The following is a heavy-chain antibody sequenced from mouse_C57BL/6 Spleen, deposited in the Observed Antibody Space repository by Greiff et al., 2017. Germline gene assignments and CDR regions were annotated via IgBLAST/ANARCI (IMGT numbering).Heavy chain of an antibody. J-gene: IGHJ2*01. CDR3: ARSGDLYYYGSSLDY. D-gene: IGHD1-1*01. V-gene: IGHV1-66*01. Sequence: QVQLQQSGPELVKPGASVKISCKASGYSFTSYYIHWVKQRPGQGLEWIGWIYPGSGNTKYNEKFKGKATLTADTSSSTAYMQLSSLTSEDSAVYYCARSGDLYYYGSSLDYWGQGTTLTVSS. CDR1: GYSFTSYY. CDR2: IYPGSGNT.